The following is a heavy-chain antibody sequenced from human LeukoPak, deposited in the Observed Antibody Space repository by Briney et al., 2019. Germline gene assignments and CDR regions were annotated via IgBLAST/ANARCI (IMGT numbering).Heavy chain of an antibody. Sequence: SETLSLTCTVSSASISTYYWSWIRQPPGKGLEWIGSIYYSGSTYYNPSLKSRVTISVDTSKNQFSLKLSSLTAADTAVYYCARTRYYYNSRSYGAPYYFDYWGQGTLVTVSS. CDR3: ARTRYYYNSRSYGAPYYFDY. CDR1: SASISTYY. D-gene: IGHD3-10*01. CDR2: IYYSGST. J-gene: IGHJ4*02. V-gene: IGHV4-59*05.